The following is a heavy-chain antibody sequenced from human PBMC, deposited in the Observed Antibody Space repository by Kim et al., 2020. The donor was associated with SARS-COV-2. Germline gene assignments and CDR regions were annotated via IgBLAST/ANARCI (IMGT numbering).Heavy chain of an antibody. CDR3: ARGGYSSGWYPPAGYYYYGMDV. V-gene: IGHV4-59*01. CDR1: GGSISSYY. Sequence: SETLSLTCTVSGGSISSYYWSWIRQPPGKGLEWIGYIYYSGSTNYNPSLKSRVTISVDTSKNQFSLKLSSVTAADTAVYYCARGGYSSGWYPPAGYYYYGMDVWGQGTTVTVSS. D-gene: IGHD6-19*01. CDR2: IYYSGST. J-gene: IGHJ6*02.